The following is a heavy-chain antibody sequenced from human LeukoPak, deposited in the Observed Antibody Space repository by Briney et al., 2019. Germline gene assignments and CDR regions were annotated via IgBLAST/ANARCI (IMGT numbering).Heavy chain of an antibody. CDR3: ARGEYQLPIGSYYYYMDV. CDR1: GGTFSSYA. D-gene: IGHD2-2*01. Sequence: GSSVKVSCKASGGTFSSYAISWVRQAPGQGLEWMGRIIPIFGTANYAQKFQGRVTITADESTSTAYMELSSLRSEDTAVYYCARGEYQLPIGSYYYYMDVWGKGTTVTVSS. V-gene: IGHV1-69*15. CDR2: IIPIFGTA. J-gene: IGHJ6*03.